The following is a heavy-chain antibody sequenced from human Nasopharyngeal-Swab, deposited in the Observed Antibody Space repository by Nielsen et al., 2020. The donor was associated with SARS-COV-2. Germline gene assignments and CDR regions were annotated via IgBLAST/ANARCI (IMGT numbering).Heavy chain of an antibody. D-gene: IGHD4/OR15-4a*01. CDR3: AKVVHADYGWIDY. V-gene: IGHV3-30*18. Sequence: GRQAQGKGLEWVAVISYDGRNEYYGDSVKGRFTISRDNSKNTLYLQMNSLRVDDTAVYYCAKVVHADYGWIDYWGQGTLVTVSS. J-gene: IGHJ4*02. CDR2: ISYDGRNE.